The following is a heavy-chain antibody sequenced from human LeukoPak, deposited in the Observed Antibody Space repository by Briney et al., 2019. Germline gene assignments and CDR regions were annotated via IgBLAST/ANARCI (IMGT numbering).Heavy chain of an antibody. CDR3: ARLVTRDLTGYLRTDYFDY. Sequence: GGSLRLPCAASGFTFSSYWMSWVRQAPGKGLEWVANIKQDGSEKYYVDSEKGRFTISRDNAKNSLYLQMNSLRAEDTAVYYCARLVTRDLTGYLRTDYFDYWGQGTLVTVSS. V-gene: IGHV3-7*01. D-gene: IGHD3-9*01. CDR1: GFTFSSYW. CDR2: IKQDGSEK. J-gene: IGHJ4*02.